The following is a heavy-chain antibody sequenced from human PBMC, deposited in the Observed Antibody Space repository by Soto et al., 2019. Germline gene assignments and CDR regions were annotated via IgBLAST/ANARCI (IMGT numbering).Heavy chain of an antibody. Sequence: SETRSLTCTVSGGSISSSSYYWGWIRQPPGKGLEWIGSIYYSGSTYYNPSLKSRVTISVDTSKNQFSLKLSSVTAADTAVYYCACIFSGGYGYGFYYYYAMDVWGQGTTVTVSS. CDR2: IYYSGST. V-gene: IGHV4-39*01. D-gene: IGHD5-18*01. CDR3: ACIFSGGYGYGFYYYYAMDV. J-gene: IGHJ6*02. CDR1: GGSISSSSYY.